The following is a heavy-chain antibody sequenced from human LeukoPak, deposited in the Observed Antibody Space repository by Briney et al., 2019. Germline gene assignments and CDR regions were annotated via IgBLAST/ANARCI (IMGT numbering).Heavy chain of an antibody. D-gene: IGHD3-9*01. V-gene: IGHV4-4*07. CDR1: GGSISSYY. CDR3: ARDLPYYDILTGYFGGYNWFDH. CDR2: IDTSGST. Sequence: SETLSLTCTVSGGSISSYYWSWIRQPAGKGLEWIGRIDTSGSTNYNPSLKSRVTMSVDTSKNQFSLKLRSVTAADTAVYYCARDLPYYDILTGYFGGYNWFDHWGQGTLVTVSS. J-gene: IGHJ5*02.